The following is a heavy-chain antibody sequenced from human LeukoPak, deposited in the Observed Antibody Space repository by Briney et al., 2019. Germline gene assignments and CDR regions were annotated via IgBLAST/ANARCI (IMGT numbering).Heavy chain of an antibody. V-gene: IGHV3-30*18. CDR3: AKVSGFKVTFSGVID. Sequence: TGRSLRLSCAASGFTFYNYGIHWVRQAPGKGLEWVALISYDGINKYYADSVKGRFTISRDNSKNTLFLQMNSLRPEDTAVYYCAKVSGFKVTFSGVIDWGQGTRVTVSS. J-gene: IGHJ4*02. CDR2: ISYDGINK. CDR1: GFTFYNYG. D-gene: IGHD3-16*02.